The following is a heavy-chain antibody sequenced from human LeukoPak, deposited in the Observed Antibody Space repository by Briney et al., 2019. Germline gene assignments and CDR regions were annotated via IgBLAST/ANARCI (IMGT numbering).Heavy chain of an antibody. CDR3: TNGLCCGDYGGY. V-gene: IGHV3-48*03. CDR2: ISSSGSTI. J-gene: IGHJ4*02. D-gene: IGHD4-23*01. Sequence: GGSLRLSCAASGFTFSSYEMNWVRQAPGKGLEWVSYISSSGSTIYYADSVKGRFTISRDNSKNTLYLQMNNLRADDTAIYYCTNGLCCGDYGGYWGPGTLVTVSS. CDR1: GFTFSSYE.